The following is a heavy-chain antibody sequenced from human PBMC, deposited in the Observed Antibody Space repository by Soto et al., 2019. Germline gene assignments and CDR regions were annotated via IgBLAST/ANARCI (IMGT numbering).Heavy chain of an antibody. Sequence: QVQLVQSGAEVKKPGSSVKVSCKASGGTFSSYAISWVRQAPGQGLEWMGGIIPIFGTANYAQKFQGRVTITADESTSTAYMELSSLRSEDTAVYYCAAAMVAAAGRDYYYYGMDVWGHGTTVTVSS. J-gene: IGHJ6*02. CDR2: IIPIFGTA. CDR3: AAAMVAAAGRDYYYYGMDV. CDR1: GGTFSSYA. V-gene: IGHV1-69*01. D-gene: IGHD6-13*01.